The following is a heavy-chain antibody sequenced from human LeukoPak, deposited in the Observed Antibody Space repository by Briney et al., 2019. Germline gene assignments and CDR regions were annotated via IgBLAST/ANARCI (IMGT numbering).Heavy chain of an antibody. J-gene: IGHJ4*02. D-gene: IGHD1-26*01. Sequence: SETLSLTCTVSGGSISSYYWSWIRQPPGKGLEWIAYIYYSGSTNYNPSLKSRVTISVDTAKNQFSLKLTSVTAADTAMYYCARETASSGYFEYWGQGTLVTVSS. CDR2: IYYSGST. CDR3: ARETASSGYFEY. V-gene: IGHV4-59*01. CDR1: GGSISSYY.